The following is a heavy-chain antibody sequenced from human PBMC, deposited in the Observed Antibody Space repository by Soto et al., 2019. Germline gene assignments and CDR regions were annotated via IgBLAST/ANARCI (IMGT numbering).Heavy chain of an antibody. J-gene: IGHJ6*02. D-gene: IGHD1-7*01. V-gene: IGHV5-10-1*01. CDR3: AMGTTNYYYYGMDV. CDR1: GYSFTSYW. CDR2: IDPSDSYT. Sequence: PGDSLKISCQGSGYSFTSYWISWVRQMPGKGLEWMGRIDPSDSYTNYSPSFQGHVTISADKSISTAYLQWSSLKASDTAMYYCAMGTTNYYYYGMDVWGQGTTVTVTS.